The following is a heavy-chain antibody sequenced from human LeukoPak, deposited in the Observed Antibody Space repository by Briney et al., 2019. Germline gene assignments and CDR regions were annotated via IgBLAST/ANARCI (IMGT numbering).Heavy chain of an antibody. CDR3: AREGQQLVSYGQIYYYYYMDV. CDR1: GLIFDNYA. CDR2: VNWSGDDI. J-gene: IGHJ6*03. V-gene: IGHV3-9*01. Sequence: GGSLRLSCAASGLIFDNYAMHWVRQAPGKGLEWVAGVNWSGDDIAYADSVRGRFTISRDNAKNSLYLQMNSLRAEDTAVYYCAREGQQLVSYGQIYYYYYMDVWGKGTTVTVSS. D-gene: IGHD6-13*01.